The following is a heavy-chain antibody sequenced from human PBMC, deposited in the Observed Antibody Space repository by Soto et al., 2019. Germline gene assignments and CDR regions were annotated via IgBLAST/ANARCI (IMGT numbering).Heavy chain of an antibody. V-gene: IGHV3-33*01. CDR3: ARDGGVVVAAIWFDY. CDR2: IWYDGSNK. CDR1: GFTFSSYG. Sequence: QVQLGESGGGVVQPGRALRLSCAASGFTFSSYGMHWVRQAPGKGLEWVAVIWYDGSNKYYADSVKGRFTISRDNSKNTLYLQMNSLRAEDTAVYYCARDGGVVVAAIWFDYWGQGTLVTVSS. J-gene: IGHJ4*02. D-gene: IGHD2-15*01.